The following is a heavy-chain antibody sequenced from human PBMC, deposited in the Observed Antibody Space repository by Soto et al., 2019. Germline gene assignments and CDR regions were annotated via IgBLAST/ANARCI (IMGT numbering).Heavy chain of an antibody. D-gene: IGHD4-17*01. CDR1: GGSISSYY. V-gene: IGHV4-59*01. CDR2: IYYSGST. Sequence: SETLSLTCTVSGGSISSYYWSWIRQPPGKGLEWIGYIYYSGSTNYNPSLKSRVTISVDTSKNQFSLKLSSVTAADTAVYYCARDYQEYGDYGVLSHNFHMDVWGKGTTVTVSS. CDR3: ARDYQEYGDYGVLSHNFHMDV. J-gene: IGHJ6*03.